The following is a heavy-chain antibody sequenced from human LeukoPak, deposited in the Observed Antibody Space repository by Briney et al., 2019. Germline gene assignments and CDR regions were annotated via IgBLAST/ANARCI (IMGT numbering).Heavy chain of an antibody. CDR1: GGSFSDYY. D-gene: IGHD6-13*01. V-gene: IGHV4-34*01. CDR2: INHSGST. CDR3: ARVYSSSWYQNWFDP. Sequence: PSETLSLTCAVYGGSFSDYYWTWIRQPPGKGLEWIGEINHSGSTNYNPSLKSRVTISVDTSKKQFFLKLSSVTAADTAVYYCARVYSSSWYQNWFDPWGQGTLVTVSS. J-gene: IGHJ5*02.